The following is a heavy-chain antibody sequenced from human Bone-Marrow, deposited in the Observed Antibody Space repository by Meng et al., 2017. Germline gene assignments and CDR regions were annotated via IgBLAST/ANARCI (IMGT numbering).Heavy chain of an antibody. CDR3: ASRKPRGTYYYDSSGYYLDY. CDR2: INHSGST. CDR1: GGSFSGYY. D-gene: IGHD3-22*01. Sequence: SETLSLICAVYGGSFSGYYWSWIRQPPGKGLEWIGEINHSGSTNYNPSLKSRVTISVDTSKNQFSLKLSSVTAADTAVYYCASRKPRGTYYYDSSGYYLDYWGQGTLVTVSS. V-gene: IGHV4-34*01. J-gene: IGHJ4*02.